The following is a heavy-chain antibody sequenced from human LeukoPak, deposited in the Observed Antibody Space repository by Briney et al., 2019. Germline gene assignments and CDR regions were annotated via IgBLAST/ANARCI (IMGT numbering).Heavy chain of an antibody. CDR3: ARDLGIAVAGPFDY. CDR1: GYTFTSYG. Sequence: GASVKVSCKASGYTFTSYGISWVRQAPGQGLEWMGWISAYNGNTNYAQKLQGRVTMTTDTSTSTAYMELRSLRSDDTAVYYCARDLGIAVAGPFDYWGQGTLSPSPQ. D-gene: IGHD6-19*01. V-gene: IGHV1-18*01. J-gene: IGHJ4*02. CDR2: ISAYNGNT.